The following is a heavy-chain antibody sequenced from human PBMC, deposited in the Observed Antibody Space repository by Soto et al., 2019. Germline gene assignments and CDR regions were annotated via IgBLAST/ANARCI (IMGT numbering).Heavy chain of an antibody. D-gene: IGHD1-7*01. V-gene: IGHV4-34*01. J-gene: IGHJ5*02. CDR3: ARGELELAAVNWFDP. CDR1: GGSFSGYY. Sequence: PSETLSLTCAVYGGSFSGYYWRWIRQPPGKGLEWIGEINHSGSTNYNPSLKSRVTISVDTSKTQFSLKLSSVTAADTAVYYCARGELELAAVNWFDPWGQGTLVTVSS. CDR2: INHSGST.